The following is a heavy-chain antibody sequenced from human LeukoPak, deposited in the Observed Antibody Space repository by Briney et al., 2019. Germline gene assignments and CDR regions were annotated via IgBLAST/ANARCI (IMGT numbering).Heavy chain of an antibody. Sequence: GGSLRLSCATSGFTVSSNYMNWVRQAPGKGLEWVSSIYSGGNTYYADSVKGRFNIYRDNSKNTLYLQMNSLSAEDTGLYYFARHRRNCSGYNWYSGHDYWGRGTLVIVSS. D-gene: IGHD1-7*01. CDR2: IYSGGNT. CDR3: ARHRRNCSGYNWYSGHDY. J-gene: IGHJ4*02. V-gene: IGHV3-66*04. CDR1: GFTVSSNY.